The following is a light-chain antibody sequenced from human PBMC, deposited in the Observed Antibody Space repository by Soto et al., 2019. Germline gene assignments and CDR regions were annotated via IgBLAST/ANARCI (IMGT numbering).Light chain of an antibody. Sequence: EIVLTQSPGTLSLSPGERATLSCRASQSVSSGYLAWYQQKPGQAPRLLIYGASSRATGIPDRFSGSGSGTDFTLTISRREPEDFAVYYCQQYGRTFGQGTKVEIK. CDR2: GAS. V-gene: IGKV3-20*01. J-gene: IGKJ1*01. CDR1: QSVSSGY. CDR3: QQYGRT.